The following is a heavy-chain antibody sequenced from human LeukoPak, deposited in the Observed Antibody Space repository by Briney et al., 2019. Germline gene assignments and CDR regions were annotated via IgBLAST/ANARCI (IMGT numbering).Heavy chain of an antibody. J-gene: IGHJ6*03. CDR2: INPNSGGT. CDR3: ARGPPTVTTDMDV. V-gene: IGHV1-2*02. CDR1: GYTFTGYY. D-gene: IGHD4-17*01. Sequence: ASVKVSCKASGYTFTGYYMHWVRQAPGQGLECVGWINPNSGGTNYAQKFQGRVTMTRDTSISTAYMELSRLRSDDTAVYYCARGPPTVTTDMDVWGKGNTVTVSS.